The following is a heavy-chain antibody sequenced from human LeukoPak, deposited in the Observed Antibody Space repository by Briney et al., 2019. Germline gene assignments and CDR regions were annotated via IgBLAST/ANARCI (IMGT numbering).Heavy chain of an antibody. CDR1: GGSISSYY. J-gene: IGHJ6*02. Sequence: PSETLSLTCTVSGGSISSYYWSWIRQPPGKGLEWIGYIYYSGSTNYNPSLKSRVTISVDTSKNQFSPKLSSVTAADTAVYYCARATMVRGVPLSVYYYGMDVWGQGTTVTVSS. D-gene: IGHD3-10*01. V-gene: IGHV4-59*01. CDR2: IYYSGST. CDR3: ARATMVRGVPLSVYYYGMDV.